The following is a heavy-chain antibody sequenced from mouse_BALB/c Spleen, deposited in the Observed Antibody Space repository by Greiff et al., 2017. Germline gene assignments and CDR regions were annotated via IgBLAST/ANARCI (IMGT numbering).Heavy chain of an antibody. CDR3: ARYNYYGSSWFAY. V-gene: IGHV1-63*02. J-gene: IGHJ3*01. D-gene: IGHD1-1*01. Sequence: VQLQQSGAELVRPGTSVKISCKASGYTFTNYWLGWVKQRPGHGLEWIGDIYTGGGYTNYNEKFKGKATLTADTSSSTAYMQLSSLTSEDSAVYFCARYNYYGSSWFAYWGQGTLVTVSA. CDR2: IYTGGGYT. CDR1: GYTFTNYW.